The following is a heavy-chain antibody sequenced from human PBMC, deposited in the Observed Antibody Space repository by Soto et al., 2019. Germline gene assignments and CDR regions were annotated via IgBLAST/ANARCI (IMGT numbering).Heavy chain of an antibody. J-gene: IGHJ4*02. V-gene: IGHV1-69*01. CDR1: GGTFSSYA. CDR2: IIPIFGTA. D-gene: IGHD5-18*01. Sequence: QVQLVQSGAEVKKPGSSVKVSCKASGGTFSSYAISWVRQAPGQGLEWMGGIIPIFGTANYAQKFQGRVTITADESTRTAYMELSSLRSEDTAVYYCAKNKIVNTAMALGRFDYWGQGTLVTVSS. CDR3: AKNKIVNTAMALGRFDY.